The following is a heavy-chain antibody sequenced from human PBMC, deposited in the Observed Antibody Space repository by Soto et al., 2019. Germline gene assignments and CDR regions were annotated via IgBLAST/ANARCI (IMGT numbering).Heavy chain of an antibody. CDR3: TRASSLDFDF. D-gene: IGHD3-16*01. Sequence: QTVGFLRLSCTTSGFTFGDYALSWVRQAPGKGLEWVGFIRRNAYGGTTDYAASVKGRFTISRDDSKSIAYLQMNSLRTEDTALYYCTRASSLDFDFWGQGTLVTVSS. V-gene: IGHV3-49*04. CDR1: GFTFGDYA. J-gene: IGHJ4*02. CDR2: IRRNAYGGTT.